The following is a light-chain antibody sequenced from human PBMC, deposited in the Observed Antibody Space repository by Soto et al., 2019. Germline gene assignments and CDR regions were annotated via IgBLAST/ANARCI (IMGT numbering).Light chain of an antibody. CDR1: SSDVGGYNY. CDR3: SSYTSSRAYV. Sequence: QSVLTQPASVSGSPGQSITISCTGTSSDVGGYNYVSWYQQQSGKAPKLMIHEVSNRPSGVSNRFYGSKSGNTASLTISGLQAEDEADYYCSSYTSSRAYVFGIGTKLTVL. CDR2: EVS. V-gene: IGLV2-14*01. J-gene: IGLJ1*01.